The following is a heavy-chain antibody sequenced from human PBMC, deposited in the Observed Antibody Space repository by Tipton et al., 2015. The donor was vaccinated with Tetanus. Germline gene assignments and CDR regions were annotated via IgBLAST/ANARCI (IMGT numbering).Heavy chain of an antibody. CDR1: GFTFSNYG. Sequence: SLRLSCAASGFTFSNYGVHWVRLAPGKGLEWVAVISYDGRNQYYGDSVKGRFTISRDNSKNMMHLLMNSLRPEDTAVYFCAKPDMIRGVSRSAFDVWGQGTMVTVSS. CDR3: AKPDMIRGVSRSAFDV. V-gene: IGHV3-30*18. D-gene: IGHD3-10*01. J-gene: IGHJ3*01. CDR2: ISYDGRNQ.